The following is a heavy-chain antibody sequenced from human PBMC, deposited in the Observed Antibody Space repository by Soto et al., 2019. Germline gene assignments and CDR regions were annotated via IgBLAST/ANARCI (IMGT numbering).Heavy chain of an antibody. Sequence: AGGSLRLSCAASGFTFSSYAMHWVRQAPGKGLEWVAVISYDGSNKYYADSVKGRFTISRDNSKNTLYLQMNSLRAEDTAVYYCARDGLRVRYFEWSYYYSGMDVWGQGTTVTVSS. J-gene: IGHJ6*02. CDR2: ISYDGSNK. D-gene: IGHD3-9*01. V-gene: IGHV3-30-3*01. CDR1: GFTFSSYA. CDR3: ARDGLRVRYFEWSYYYSGMDV.